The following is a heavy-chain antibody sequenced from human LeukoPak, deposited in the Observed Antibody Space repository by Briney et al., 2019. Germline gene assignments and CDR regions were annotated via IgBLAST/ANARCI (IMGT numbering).Heavy chain of an antibody. CDR2: IIPILGIA. Sequence: WASVKVSCKASGGTFSSYAISWVRQAPGQGLEWMGRIIPILGIANYAQKFQGRVTITADKSTSTAYMELSSLRPEDTAVYYCARDITMVRGAHFDYWGQGTLVTVSS. CDR3: ARDITMVRGAHFDY. J-gene: IGHJ4*02. D-gene: IGHD3-10*01. CDR1: GGTFSSYA. V-gene: IGHV1-69*04.